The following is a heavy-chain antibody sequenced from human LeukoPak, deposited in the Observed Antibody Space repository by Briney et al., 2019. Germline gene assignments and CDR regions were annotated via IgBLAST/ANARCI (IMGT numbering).Heavy chain of an antibody. CDR1: GYTFTNYD. CDR3: TRGRGFLEGLAV. CDR2: MHPKSGNT. J-gene: IGHJ6*02. Sequence: ASVKVSCKASGYTFTNYDIHWVRQATGQGLEWMGWMHPKSGNTGYAQRFQGRVTMTRNTSITTAYMDLRSLKSDDTAIYYCTRGRGFLEGLAVWGQGTTVTVFS. D-gene: IGHD3-3*01. V-gene: IGHV1-8*01.